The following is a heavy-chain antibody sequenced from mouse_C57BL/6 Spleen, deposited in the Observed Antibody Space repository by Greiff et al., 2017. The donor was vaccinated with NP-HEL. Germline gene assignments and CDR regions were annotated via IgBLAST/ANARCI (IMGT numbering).Heavy chain of an antibody. Sequence: VQLQQSGAELVKPGASVKMSCKASGYTFTSYWITWVKQRPGQGLEWIGDIYPGSGSTNYNEKFKSKATLTVDKSSSTAYMQLSSLTSEDSAVYYCARTYENYFDYWGQGTTLTVSS. CDR3: ARTYENYFDY. D-gene: IGHD2-3*01. J-gene: IGHJ2*01. CDR1: GYTFTSYW. V-gene: IGHV1-55*01. CDR2: IYPGSGST.